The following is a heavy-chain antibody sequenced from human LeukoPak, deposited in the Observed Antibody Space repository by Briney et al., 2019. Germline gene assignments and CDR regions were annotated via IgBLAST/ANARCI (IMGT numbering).Heavy chain of an antibody. CDR1: GYTFTSYG. CDR2: ISAYNGNT. J-gene: IGHJ4*02. CDR3: ARSRYYYDSSGSEFDY. Sequence: ASVKVSCKASGYTFTSYGISWVRQAPGQGLEWMGWISAYNGNTNYAQKLQGRVTMTTDTSTSTAYMEVRSLRSDDTAVYYCARSRYYYDSSGSEFDYWGQGTLVTVSS. D-gene: IGHD3-22*01. V-gene: IGHV1-18*01.